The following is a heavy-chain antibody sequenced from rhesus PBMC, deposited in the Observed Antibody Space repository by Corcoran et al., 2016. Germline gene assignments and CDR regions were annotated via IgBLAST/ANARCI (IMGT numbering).Heavy chain of an antibody. CDR3: AMSSGNYYFNN. CDR2: ISGSGIT. V-gene: IGHV4-80*01. J-gene: IGHJ4*01. Sequence: QVQLQGSGPGLVKPSETLSLTCAVSGASISRNWWNWIRQSPGKGLEEIGEISGSGITKYNPNLKSRVTFSKDASKNQFSLDLRSVTAADTAVYYCAMSSGNYYFNNWGQGVLVTVSS. D-gene: IGHD6-31*01. CDR1: GASISRNW.